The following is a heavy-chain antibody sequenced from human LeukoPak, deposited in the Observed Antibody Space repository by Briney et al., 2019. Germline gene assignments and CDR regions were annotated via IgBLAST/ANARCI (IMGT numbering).Heavy chain of an antibody. CDR1: GFPFSSYG. D-gene: IGHD2-15*01. V-gene: IGHV3-30*18. CDR2: ISYDGSNK. Sequence: GGSLRLSCAASGFPFSSYGMHWVRQAPGKGLEWVAVISYDGSNKYYADSVKGRFTISRDNSKNTLYLQMNSLRAEDTAVYYCAKDRGRIGNDAFDIWGQGTMVTVSS. CDR3: AKDRGRIGNDAFDI. J-gene: IGHJ3*02.